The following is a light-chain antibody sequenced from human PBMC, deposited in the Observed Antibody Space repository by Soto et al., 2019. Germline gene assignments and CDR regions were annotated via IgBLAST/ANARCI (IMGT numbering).Light chain of an antibody. CDR3: QQYLASPPWT. J-gene: IGKJ1*01. CDR1: QSVNSGY. V-gene: IGKV3-20*01. Sequence: EIVLTQSPGTLSLSPGERATLSCRASQSVNSGYLAWYQQKPGQAPRLLIYGTSPRAAGIPDRFSGSGSGTDFTLTISRLEPEDFAVYSCQQYLASPPWTFGQGTKVE. CDR2: GTS.